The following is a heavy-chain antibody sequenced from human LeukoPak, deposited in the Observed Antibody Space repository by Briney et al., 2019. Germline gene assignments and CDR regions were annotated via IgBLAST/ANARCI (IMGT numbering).Heavy chain of an antibody. Sequence: ASVKVSCKASGFTFTGYYMHWGRQTPGQGLEWMGWINPNNGDTNYDPKFQGRVTLSRDTSISTAYMELSRLRSDDTAVYYCARIKWSAANDWGQGTLVTVSS. V-gene: IGHV1-2*02. CDR2: INPNNGDT. J-gene: IGHJ4*02. CDR1: GFTFTGYY. D-gene: IGHD6-13*01. CDR3: ARIKWSAAND.